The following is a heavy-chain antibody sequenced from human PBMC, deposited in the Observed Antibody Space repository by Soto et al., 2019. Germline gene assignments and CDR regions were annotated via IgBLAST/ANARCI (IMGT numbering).Heavy chain of an antibody. CDR1: GGSLGGTGYS. Sequence: SETPCVSCTVAGGSLGGTGYSWGWIRPPPGKGLEWIGSIYYSGNTYYNPSLKSRVTISVDTSKNQFSLKLSSVTAAETAVYYCARYSFLTVTTMDGAFDIWGQGTMVTVSS. D-gene: IGHD4-17*01. CDR2: IYYSGNT. J-gene: IGHJ3*02. CDR3: ARYSFLTVTTMDGAFDI. V-gene: IGHV4-39*01.